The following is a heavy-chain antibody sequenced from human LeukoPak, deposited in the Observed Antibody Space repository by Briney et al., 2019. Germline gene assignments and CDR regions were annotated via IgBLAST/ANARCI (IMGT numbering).Heavy chain of an antibody. D-gene: IGHD3-22*01. J-gene: IGHJ4*02. CDR1: GYTFTTFW. V-gene: IGHV5-51*01. CDR3: ARHIYPVYYDSSGYSDY. CDR2: VYPGDSDT. Sequence: GESLKISCMGSGYTFTTFWIGWVLQMPGKGLEWMAIVYPGDSDTKYSPSFQGQVTISVDKSISTAYLQWSSLKASDTAMYYCARHIYPVYYDSSGYSDYWGQGTLVTVSS.